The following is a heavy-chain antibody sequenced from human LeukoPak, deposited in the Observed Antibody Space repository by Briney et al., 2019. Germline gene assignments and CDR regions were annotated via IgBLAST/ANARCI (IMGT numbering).Heavy chain of an antibody. V-gene: IGHV4-61*02. D-gene: IGHD3-3*01. J-gene: IGHJ3*02. Sequence: PSQTLSLTCTVSGGSISSENYYWSWIRQPAGKGLEWIGRIYTSGSTNYNPSLKSRVTISVDTSKNQFSLKLSSVTAADTAVYYCARDFGANPEAFDIWGQGTMVTVSS. CDR1: GGSISSENYY. CDR2: IYTSGST. CDR3: ARDFGANPEAFDI.